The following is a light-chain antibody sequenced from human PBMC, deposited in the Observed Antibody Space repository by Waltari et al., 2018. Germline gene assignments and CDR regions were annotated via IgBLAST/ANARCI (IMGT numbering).Light chain of an antibody. CDR2: DVS. CDR1: QSISSD. J-gene: IGKJ2*01. CDR3: QQSYQWPPYT. V-gene: IGKV3-15*01. Sequence: EIVMTQSPATLSVSPGESVTLSCRASQSISSDLAWYQQTPGQAPRLLIYDVSTRATGIPPRFSGSGSETEFTLTISRLQSEDFAGYYCQQSYQWPPYTFGQGTKLEIK.